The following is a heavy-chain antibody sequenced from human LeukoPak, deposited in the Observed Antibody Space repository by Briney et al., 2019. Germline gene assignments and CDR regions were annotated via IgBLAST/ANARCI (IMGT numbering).Heavy chain of an antibody. Sequence: GGSLRLSCAASGFTFSDYYMSWIRQAPGKGLEWVSYISSSSPTMYYEDSVKGRFSISRDNAKNSLYLQMNSLRAEDTAMYYCAREYTSGSYYIDYWGQGTLVTVSS. V-gene: IGHV3-11*01. D-gene: IGHD3-10*01. CDR3: AREYTSGSYYIDY. CDR1: GFTFSDYY. J-gene: IGHJ4*02. CDR2: ISSSSPTM.